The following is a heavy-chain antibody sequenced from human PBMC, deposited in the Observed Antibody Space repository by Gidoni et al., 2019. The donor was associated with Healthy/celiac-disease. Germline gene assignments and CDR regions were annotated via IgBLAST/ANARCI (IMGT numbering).Heavy chain of an antibody. V-gene: IGHV3-30*18. J-gene: IGHJ4*02. CDR2: ISYDGSNK. CDR3: AKVVVAATTDY. D-gene: IGHD2-15*01. CDR1: AFTFSSYG. Sequence: QVQLVASGGGVVQPGRSLILSCSASAFTFSSYGMHWVRQAPVKGLEWVAVISYDGSNKYYADSVKGRFTISRDNSKNTLYLQMNSLRAEETAVYYCAKVVVAATTDYWGQGTRVTVSA.